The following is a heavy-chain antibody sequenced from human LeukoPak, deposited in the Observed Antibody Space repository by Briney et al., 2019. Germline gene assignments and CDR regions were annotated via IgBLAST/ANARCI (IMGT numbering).Heavy chain of an antibody. CDR3: VRELPPVVQYYFDY. V-gene: IGHV3-33*01. D-gene: IGHD3-22*01. J-gene: IGHJ4*02. CDR1: GFTFSDYG. CDR2: IWYDGSNK. Sequence: GGSLRLSCAASGFTFSDYGMHWVRQAPGKGLEWVAVIWYDGSNKYYADSVKGRFTISRDNSRSTLYLQMNSLRAEDTAVYYCVRELPPVVQYYFDYWGPGTLVTVSS.